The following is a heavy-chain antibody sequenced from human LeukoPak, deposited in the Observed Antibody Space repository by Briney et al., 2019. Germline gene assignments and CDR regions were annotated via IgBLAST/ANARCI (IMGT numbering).Heavy chain of an antibody. J-gene: IGHJ4*02. CDR2: ISAYNGNT. CDR1: GYTFTSYG. Sequence: ASVKVSCKASGYTFTSYGISWVRQAPGQALEWMGWISAYNGNTNYAQKLQGRVTMTTDTSTSTAYMELRSLRSDDTAVYFCARGRSYYYGSGSYLHWGQGTLVTVSS. D-gene: IGHD3-10*01. CDR3: ARGRSYYYGSGSYLH. V-gene: IGHV1-18*01.